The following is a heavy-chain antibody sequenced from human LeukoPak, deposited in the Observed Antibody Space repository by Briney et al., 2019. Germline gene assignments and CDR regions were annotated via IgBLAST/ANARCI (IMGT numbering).Heavy chain of an antibody. CDR3: ARDPSGSDFDY. D-gene: IGHD5-12*01. J-gene: IGHJ4*02. V-gene: IGHV3-30*04. CDR1: GFIFSNYA. CDR2: ISYDGNNK. Sequence: PGRSLRLSCVASGFIFSNYAMHWVRQAPGKGLEWVAVISYDGNNKYYADSVKGRFTISRDNAKNSLYLQMNSLRAEDTAVYYCARDPSGSDFDYWGQGTLVTVSS.